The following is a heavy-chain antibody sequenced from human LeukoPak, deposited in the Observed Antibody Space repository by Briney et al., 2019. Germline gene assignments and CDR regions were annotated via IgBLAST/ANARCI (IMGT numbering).Heavy chain of an antibody. J-gene: IGHJ6*03. V-gene: IGHV5-51*01. Sequence: GESLKISCKGSGYSFTSYWIGWVRQMPGKGLEWMGIIYPGDSDTRYSPSFQGQVTIPADKSISTAYLQWSSLKASDTAMYYCARLAWDYYYYMDVWGKGTTVTVSS. CDR2: IYPGDSDT. CDR1: GYSFTSYW. D-gene: IGHD7-27*01. CDR3: ARLAWDYYYYMDV.